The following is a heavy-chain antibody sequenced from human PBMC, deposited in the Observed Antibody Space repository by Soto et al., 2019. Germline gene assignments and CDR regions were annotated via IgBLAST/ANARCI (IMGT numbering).Heavy chain of an antibody. D-gene: IGHD3-16*01. Sequence: PGASVKVSCKASGYTFTGYYMHWVRQAPGQGLEWMGWINPNSGGTNYAQKFQGRVTMTRDTSISTAYMELSRLRSDDTAVYYCARDGLRMITFGTDRRRSNWFDPWGQGTLVTVSS. CDR2: INPNSGGT. CDR3: ARDGLRMITFGTDRRRSNWFDP. V-gene: IGHV1-2*02. J-gene: IGHJ5*02. CDR1: GYTFTGYY.